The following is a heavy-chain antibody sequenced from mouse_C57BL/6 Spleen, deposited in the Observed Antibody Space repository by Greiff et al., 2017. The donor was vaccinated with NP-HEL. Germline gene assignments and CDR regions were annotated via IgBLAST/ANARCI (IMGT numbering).Heavy chain of an antibody. CDR3: ARPYYGNYDAMDY. V-gene: IGHV1-4*01. CDR2: INPSSGYT. J-gene: IGHJ4*01. D-gene: IGHD2-10*01. CDR1: GYTFTSYT. Sequence: QVQLQQSGAELARPGASVKMSCKASGYTFTSYTMHWVKQRPGQGLEWIGYINPSSGYTKYNQKFKDKATLTADKSSSTAYMQLSSLTSEDSAVYYCARPYYGNYDAMDYWGQGTSVTVSS.